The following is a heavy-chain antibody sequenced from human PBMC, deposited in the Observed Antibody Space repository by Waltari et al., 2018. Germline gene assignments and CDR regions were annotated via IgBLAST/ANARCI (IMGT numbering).Heavy chain of an antibody. V-gene: IGHV4-59*01. CDR3: ARARACSGGSCYLRWFDP. J-gene: IGHJ5*02. Sequence: QVQLQESGPGLVKPSETLSLTCTVSGGSISSYYWSWIRQPPGKGLEWIGYIYYSGSTNYNPSLKSRVTISVYTSKNQFSLKLSSVTAADTAVYYCARARACSGGSCYLRWFDPWGQGTLVTVSS. CDR1: GGSISSYY. D-gene: IGHD2-15*01. CDR2: IYYSGST.